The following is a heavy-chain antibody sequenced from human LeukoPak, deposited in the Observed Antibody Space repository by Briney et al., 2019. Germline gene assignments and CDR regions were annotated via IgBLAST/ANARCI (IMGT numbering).Heavy chain of an antibody. Sequence: GGSLRLSCAASGFTFSSYSMSWVRQAPGKGLEWVSAISGSGGSTYYADSVKGRFTISRDNSKNTLYLQMNSLRAEDTAVYYCAKGVTMVRCLDYWGQGTLVTVSS. J-gene: IGHJ4*02. CDR1: GFTFSSYS. V-gene: IGHV3-23*01. D-gene: IGHD3-10*01. CDR2: ISGSGGST. CDR3: AKGVTMVRCLDY.